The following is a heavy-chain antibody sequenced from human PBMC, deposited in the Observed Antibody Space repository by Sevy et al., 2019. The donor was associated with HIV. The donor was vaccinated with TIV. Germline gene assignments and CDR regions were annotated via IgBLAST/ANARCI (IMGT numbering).Heavy chain of an antibody. D-gene: IGHD3-16*01. CDR2: ISSSSNYI. V-gene: IGHV3-21*01. J-gene: IGHJ3*02. CDR3: ATDRDMITFGVGEVFDI. CDR1: GFTFSGNS. Sequence: GGSLRLSCVGSGFTFSGNSMNWVRQAPGKGLEWVSSISSSSNYIYYRDSLKGRFTISRDNAKNSLYLQMNSLRADDTAMYYCATDRDMITFGVGEVFDIWGQGTMVTVSS.